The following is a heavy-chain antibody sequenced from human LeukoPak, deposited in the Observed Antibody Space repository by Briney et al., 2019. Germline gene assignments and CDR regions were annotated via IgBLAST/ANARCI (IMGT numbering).Heavy chain of an antibody. D-gene: IGHD6-6*01. Sequence: GGSLRLSCAASGFTFSNYAMSWVRQAPGKGLEWVSSISGNGGSTYYADSVKGRFTISRDNSKNTVYLQMNSLRDEDTAVYYCAGVPWFDPWGQGTLVTVSS. CDR2: ISGNGGST. CDR3: AGVPWFDP. CDR1: GFTFSNYA. J-gene: IGHJ5*02. V-gene: IGHV3-23*01.